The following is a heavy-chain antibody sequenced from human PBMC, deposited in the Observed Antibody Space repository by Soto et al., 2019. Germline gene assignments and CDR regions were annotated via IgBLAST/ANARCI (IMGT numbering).Heavy chain of an antibody. CDR2: INHSGST. J-gene: IGHJ5*02. CDR1: GGSFSGYY. Sequence: PSETLSLTCAVYGGSFSGYYWSWIRQPPGKGLEWIGEINHSGSTNYNPSLKSRVTISVDTSKNQFSLKLSSVTDADTAVYYCARGRGYERGHLDNWFDTWGQGTLVTVSS. V-gene: IGHV4-34*01. CDR3: ARGRGYERGHLDNWFDT. D-gene: IGHD5-12*01.